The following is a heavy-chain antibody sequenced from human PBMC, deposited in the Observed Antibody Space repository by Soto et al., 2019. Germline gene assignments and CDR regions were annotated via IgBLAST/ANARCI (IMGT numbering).Heavy chain of an antibody. J-gene: IGHJ5*02. V-gene: IGHV4-34*01. D-gene: IGHD6-13*01. Sequence: SETLSLTCAVYGGSFSGYYWSWIRQPPGKGLEWIGEINHSGSTNYNPSLKSRVTISVDTSKNQFSLKLSSVTAADTAVYYCARAPGSRTEYGLTQRIAAAAAENNWFDPWGQGTLVTVS. CDR2: INHSGST. CDR3: ARAPGSRTEYGLTQRIAAAAAENNWFDP. CDR1: GGSFSGYY.